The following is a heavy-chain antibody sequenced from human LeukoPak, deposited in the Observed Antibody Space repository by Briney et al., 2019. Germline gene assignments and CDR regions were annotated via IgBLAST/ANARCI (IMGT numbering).Heavy chain of an antibody. D-gene: IGHD3-10*01. CDR1: AFTFSSYS. V-gene: IGHV3-48*01. Sequence: PGGSLRLSCVASAFTFSSYSMNWVRQAPGKGLEWVSYITSGSSTIYYADSLKGRFTISRDNAKNSLYLQMNSLRAEDTAVYYCAREYGSGSYSITWGQGTLVTVTS. J-gene: IGHJ5*02. CDR2: ITSGSSTI. CDR3: AREYGSGSYSIT.